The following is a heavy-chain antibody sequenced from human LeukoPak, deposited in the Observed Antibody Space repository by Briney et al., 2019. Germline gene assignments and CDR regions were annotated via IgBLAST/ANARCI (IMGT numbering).Heavy chain of an antibody. Sequence: GGSLSLSCAASGFTFSFYWMSWVRQAPGKGLEWVANIKKDGSEEYYVDSVKGRFTITRDNAQNSLYLQMNSLRAEDTAVYYCARFYDTGWYGHFDYWGQGALVAVSS. CDR3: ARFYDTGWYGHFDY. CDR2: IKKDGSEE. CDR1: GFTFSFYW. V-gene: IGHV3-7*01. D-gene: IGHD6-19*01. J-gene: IGHJ4*02.